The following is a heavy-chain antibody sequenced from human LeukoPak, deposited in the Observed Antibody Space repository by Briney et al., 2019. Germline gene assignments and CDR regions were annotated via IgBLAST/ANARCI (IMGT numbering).Heavy chain of an antibody. V-gene: IGHV4-59*01. CDR1: GGSISSYY. CDR3: ASWELPERFFDY. J-gene: IGHJ4*02. Sequence: SETLSLTCTVSGGSISSYYWSWIRQPPGKGLEWIGYIHYSGSTNYNPSLKSRVTISVDTSKNQFSLKLSSVTAADTAVYYCASWELPERFFDYWGQGTLVTVSS. D-gene: IGHD1-26*01. CDR2: IHYSGST.